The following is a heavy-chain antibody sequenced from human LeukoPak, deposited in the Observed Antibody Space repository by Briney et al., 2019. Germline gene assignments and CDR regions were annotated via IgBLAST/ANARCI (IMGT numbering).Heavy chain of an antibody. J-gene: IGHJ4*02. V-gene: IGHV3-11*01. CDR1: GFTFSDYH. CDR2: ISSSGSTI. CDR3: ARESPTGDYYFDY. D-gene: IGHD3-16*01. Sequence: KPGGSLRLSCAASGFTFSDYHMSWIRQAPGKGLEWVSYISSSGSTIYYADSVKGRFTISRDNAKNSLYLQMNSLRAEDTAVYYCARESPTGDYYFDYWGQGTLVTVSS.